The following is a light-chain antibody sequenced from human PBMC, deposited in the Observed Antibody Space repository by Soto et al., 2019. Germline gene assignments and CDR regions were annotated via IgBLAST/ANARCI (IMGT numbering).Light chain of an antibody. CDR3: LLYYSGARPV. CDR1: TGAVTSGHY. J-gene: IGLJ3*02. V-gene: IGLV7-46*01. Sequence: QAVVTQEPSLTVSPGGTVTLTCGSSTGAVTSGHYPYWFQQKPGQAPRTLIYDTNNKHSWTPARFSGSLLGGKAALTLSGAQPEDEAEYYCLLYYSGARPVFGGGTKLTVL. CDR2: DTN.